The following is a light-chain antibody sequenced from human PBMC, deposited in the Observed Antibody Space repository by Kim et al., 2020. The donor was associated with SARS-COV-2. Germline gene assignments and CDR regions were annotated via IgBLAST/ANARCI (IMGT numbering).Light chain of an antibody. CDR3: HQNYRTPFT. J-gene: IGKJ3*01. CDR2: DAS. V-gene: IGKV1-39*01. CDR1: QTVVRY. Sequence: ASVGDRGTLTCRASQTVVRYLSWYQQKPGTAPKLLIYDASTLRSGVPSRFSGSGSGTDFTLTISSLQPEDFATYYCHQNYRTPFTFGPGTKVDIK.